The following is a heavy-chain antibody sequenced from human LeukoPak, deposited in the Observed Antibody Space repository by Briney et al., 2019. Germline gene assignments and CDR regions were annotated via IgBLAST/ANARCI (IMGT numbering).Heavy chain of an antibody. CDR3: ARGDIVVVPAAMGGYYYYMDV. Sequence: GASVKVSCKASGYTFTSYGISWVRQAPGQGLEWMGWISAYNGNTNYAQKLQGRVTMTTDTSTGTAYMELRSLRSDDTAVYYCARGDIVVVPAAMGGYYYYMDVWGKGTTVTVSS. CDR2: ISAYNGNT. D-gene: IGHD2-2*01. CDR1: GYTFTSYG. V-gene: IGHV1-18*01. J-gene: IGHJ6*03.